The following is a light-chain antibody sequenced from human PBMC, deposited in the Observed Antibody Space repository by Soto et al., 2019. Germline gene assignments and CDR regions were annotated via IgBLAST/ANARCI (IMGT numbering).Light chain of an antibody. J-gene: IGKJ1*01. Sequence: DIQMTQSPSSLSASVGDRVTITCQASQDISNYLNWYQQKPGKAPKLLIYDASNLETGVPSRFSGSGSGTDFTLTISSLQPEDIATYYCQQYDNPPSWTFGQGTKVEIK. CDR2: DAS. CDR1: QDISNY. CDR3: QQYDNPPSWT. V-gene: IGKV1-33*01.